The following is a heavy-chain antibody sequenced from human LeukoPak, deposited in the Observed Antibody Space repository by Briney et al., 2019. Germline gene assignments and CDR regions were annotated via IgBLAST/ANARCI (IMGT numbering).Heavy chain of an antibody. Sequence: SDTLSLTRTVSGASITSYHWSWIRQPPGKGLEWIEYIHNTGSTNYNPSLKSRVTISVDTSKSQFSLKLSSVTAADTAVYYCARHDYGATRDYWGQGTLVSVST. V-gene: IGHV4-59*07. CDR3: ARHDYGATRDY. CDR2: IHNTGST. D-gene: IGHD3-16*01. J-gene: IGHJ4*02. CDR1: GASITSYH.